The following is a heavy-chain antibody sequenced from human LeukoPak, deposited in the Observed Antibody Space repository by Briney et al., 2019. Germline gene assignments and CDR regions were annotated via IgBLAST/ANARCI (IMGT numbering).Heavy chain of an antibody. J-gene: IGHJ4*02. V-gene: IGHV3-30-3*01. CDR2: ISYDGSNK. CDR1: AFTFSSYA. CDR3: ARPNRVVVITTSFDY. Sequence: PGRSLRLSCAASAFTFSSYAMHWVRQAPGKGLEWVAVISYDGSNKYYADSVKGRFTISRDNSKNTLYLQMNSLRAEDTAVYYCARPNRVVVITTSFDYWGQGTLVTVSS. D-gene: IGHD3-22*01.